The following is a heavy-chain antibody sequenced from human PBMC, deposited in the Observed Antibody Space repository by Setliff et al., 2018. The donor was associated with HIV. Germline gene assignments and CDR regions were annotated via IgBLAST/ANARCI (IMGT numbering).Heavy chain of an antibody. CDR2: INHSGSA. CDR3: ARGWHGGMVRVDS. D-gene: IGHD1-26*01. V-gene: IGHV4-34*01. CDR1: GGSFTSYY. J-gene: IGHJ4*02. Sequence: LSLTCGVYGGSFTSYYWNWIRQPPGMGLEWIGEINHSGSANYNPSLRTRVTLSIDTSKKQFSLKLNSVTAADTALYFCARGWHGGMVRVDSWGQGTLVTAPQ.